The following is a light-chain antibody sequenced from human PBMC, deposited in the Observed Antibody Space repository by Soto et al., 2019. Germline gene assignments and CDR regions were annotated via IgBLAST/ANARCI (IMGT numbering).Light chain of an antibody. CDR1: TGAVTSDYY. V-gene: IGLV7-43*01. CDR3: LLYYGGAQPTFV. J-gene: IGLJ1*01. Sequence: QTVVTQEPSLTVSSGGTVTLPCASSTGAVTSDYYPNWFQQRPGQPPTALIYSTHNKHSWTPARFSGSLLGGKAALTLSGVQPEDEAEYYCLLYYGGAQPTFVFGNGTKVTLL. CDR2: STH.